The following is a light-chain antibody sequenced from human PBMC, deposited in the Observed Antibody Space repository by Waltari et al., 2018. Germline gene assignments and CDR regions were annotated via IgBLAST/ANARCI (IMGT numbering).Light chain of an antibody. CDR3: GADHGSGSSFVYV. J-gene: IGLJ1*01. CDR1: SGPCNYN. Sequence: QPVLTQPPSASASLGASVPLTCTLRSGPCNYNVDWYHQITGKGPRLVMRVGTGGIVGSKGDGIPDRFSVLGSGLNRYLTIKNIQEEDESDYHCGADHGSGSSFVYVFGTGTKVTVL. CDR2: VGTGGIVG. V-gene: IGLV9-49*03.